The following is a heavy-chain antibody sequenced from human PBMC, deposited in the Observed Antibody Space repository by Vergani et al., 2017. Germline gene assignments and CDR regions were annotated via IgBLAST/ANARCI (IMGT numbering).Heavy chain of an antibody. CDR3: ARTLFVSDTAMEHAFDI. CDR2: ISSSSSYI. D-gene: IGHD5-18*01. CDR1: GGSFSGYY. V-gene: IGHV3-21*01. J-gene: IGHJ3*02. Sequence: VQLQQWGAGLLKPSETLSLTCAVYGGSFSGYYWSWIRQPPGKGLDWVSSISSSSSYIYYADSVKGRFTISRDNAKNSLYLQMNSLRAEDTAVYYCARTLFVSDTAMEHAFDIWGQGTMVTVSS.